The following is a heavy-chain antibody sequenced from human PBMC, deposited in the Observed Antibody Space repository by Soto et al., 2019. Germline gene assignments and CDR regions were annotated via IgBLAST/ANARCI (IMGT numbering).Heavy chain of an antibody. CDR1: GFTFSTYN. V-gene: IGHV3-74*01. Sequence: EVQLVESGGGLVEPGGSLRLSCAASGFTFSTYNMHWVRQSPGKGLFWVSRITGDGSSTNYADSVKGRFTISRDNAKSTLYLQMNSLTAEDTAVYYCARGVGFYWGLGTLVTVSS. J-gene: IGHJ4*02. CDR3: ARGVGFY. CDR2: ITGDGSST. D-gene: IGHD1-26*01.